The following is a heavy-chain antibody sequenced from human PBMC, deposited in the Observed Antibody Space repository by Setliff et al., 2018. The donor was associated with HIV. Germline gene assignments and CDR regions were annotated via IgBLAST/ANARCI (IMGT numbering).Heavy chain of an antibody. CDR2: VFHTGST. Sequence: PSETLSLTCSVSGGSISSGRYYWTWIRQPAGKGLEWIGHVFHTGSTKYNSSLKSRVTISLDTSKNQFSLKFSSVTAADSAIYYCARQRGWDFVYWGQGTLVTVSS. CDR1: GGSISSGRYY. CDR3: ARQRGWDFVY. V-gene: IGHV4-61*09. J-gene: IGHJ4*02. D-gene: IGHD1-26*01.